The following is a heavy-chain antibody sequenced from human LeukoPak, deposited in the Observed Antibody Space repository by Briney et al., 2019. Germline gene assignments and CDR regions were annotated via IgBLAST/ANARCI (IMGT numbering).Heavy chain of an antibody. CDR3: ARDFSSTWYGGIYY. Sequence: ASVKVSCRASGYTFTDFYIHWARQAPGQGPEWMGWINPSSGNGDATNYAQKFQGRVTMTRETSTSTAYMELSRLGADGTGVYYCARDFSSTWYGGIYYCGQGSLVAVSS. CDR1: GYTFTDFY. V-gene: IGHV1-2*02. J-gene: IGHJ4*02. D-gene: IGHD6-13*01. CDR2: INPSSGNGDAT.